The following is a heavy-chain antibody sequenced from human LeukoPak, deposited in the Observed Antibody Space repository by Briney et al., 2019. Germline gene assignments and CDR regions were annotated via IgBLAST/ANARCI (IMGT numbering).Heavy chain of an antibody. J-gene: IGHJ4*02. CDR3: ARDGPWGYQGEEEDY. D-gene: IGHD7-27*01. CDR2: IYYSGST. CDR1: GGSISSSSYY. Sequence: PSETLSLTCTVSGGSISSSSYYWGWIRQPPGKGLEWIGSIYYSGSTYYNPSLKSRVTISVDTSKNQFSLKLSSVTAADTAVYYCARDGPWGYQGEEEDYWGQGTLVTVSS. V-gene: IGHV4-39*07.